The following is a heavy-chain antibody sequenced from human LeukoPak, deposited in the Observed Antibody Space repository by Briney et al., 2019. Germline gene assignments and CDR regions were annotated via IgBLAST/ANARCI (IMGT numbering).Heavy chain of an antibody. CDR2: TRNKANSYTT. Sequence: SLRLSCAASGFTFSDHYMDWVRQAPGKGLEWVGRTRNKANSYTTEYAASVKGRFTISRDDSKNSLYLQMNSLKTEDTAVYYYTRGWFGVLLDGWGQGTLVTVSS. V-gene: IGHV3-72*01. CDR1: GFTFSDHY. J-gene: IGHJ4*02. D-gene: IGHD3-10*01. CDR3: TRGWFGVLLDG.